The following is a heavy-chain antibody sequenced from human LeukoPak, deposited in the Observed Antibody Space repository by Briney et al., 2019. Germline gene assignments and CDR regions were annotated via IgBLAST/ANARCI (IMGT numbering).Heavy chain of an antibody. CDR2: MNPNRGNT. D-gene: IGHD2-15*01. V-gene: IGHV1-8*01. Sequence: ASVKVSCKASGYTFTSYDINWVRQATGQGLEWMGWMNPNRGNTGYAQKFQGRVTMTRNTSISTAYMELSSLRSEDTAVYYCARAWWELLPATNWFDPWGQGTLVTVSS. CDR1: GYTFTSYD. CDR3: ARAWWELLPATNWFDP. J-gene: IGHJ5*02.